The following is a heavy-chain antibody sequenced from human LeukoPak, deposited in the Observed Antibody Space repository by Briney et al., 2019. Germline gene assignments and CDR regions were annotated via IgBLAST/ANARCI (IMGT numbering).Heavy chain of an antibody. D-gene: IGHD6-19*01. CDR3: ARTYQSRIAVAGTRWFDP. V-gene: IGHV1-69*04. Sequence: ASVKVSCKASGGTFSSYAISWVRQAPGQGLEWMGRISPILGVANYAQKFQGRVTITADKSTSTAYMELSSLRSEDTAVYYCARTYQSRIAVAGTRWFDPWGQGTLVTVSS. CDR1: GGTFSSYA. CDR2: ISPILGVA. J-gene: IGHJ5*02.